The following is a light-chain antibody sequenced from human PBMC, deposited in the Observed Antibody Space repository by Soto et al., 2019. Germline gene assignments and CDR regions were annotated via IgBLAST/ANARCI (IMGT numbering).Light chain of an antibody. CDR1: QSVSSNY. V-gene: IGKV3D-20*02. J-gene: IGKJ5*01. CDR3: QQRSNWLIT. CDR2: GAS. Sequence: EIVLTQSPGTLSLSPGERATLSCRASQSVSSNYLAWYQQKPGQAPRLLIYGASSRATGIPDRFSGGGSGTDFTLPISSLEPEDFAVYYCQQRSNWLITFGQGTRLEIK.